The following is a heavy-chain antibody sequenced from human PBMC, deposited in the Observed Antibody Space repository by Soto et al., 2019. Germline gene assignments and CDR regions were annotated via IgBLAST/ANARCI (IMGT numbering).Heavy chain of an antibody. Sequence: QLQLHNSGPTLVKPSQTLSLTCGVSGASVNSGSHSWSWIRQTPGKGLDWIGFIFHSGDAFYNPSLQSRVTISADRSNNLCSLRLSSDTAADTAIYYCATSRRGDCRSDAFDVWGQGTMVTVSS. J-gene: IGHJ3*01. CDR1: GASVNSGSHS. CDR2: IFHSGDA. D-gene: IGHD2-21*02. V-gene: IGHV4-30-2*01. CDR3: ATSRRGDCRSDAFDV.